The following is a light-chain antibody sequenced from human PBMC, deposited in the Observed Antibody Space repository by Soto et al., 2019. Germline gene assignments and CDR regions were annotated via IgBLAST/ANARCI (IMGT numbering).Light chain of an antibody. CDR1: ISDVGGYNF. J-gene: IGLJ1*01. Sequence: NHPASGYGSHGQSITISCTGTISDVGGYNFVSWYQQYPGKAPKLMICDVSNRPSGVSNRFSGSKSGNTASLTISGLQAEDEADYYCSSFTGSNYVFGTGTKVTV. CDR2: DVS. V-gene: IGLV2-14*03. CDR3: SSFTGSNYV.